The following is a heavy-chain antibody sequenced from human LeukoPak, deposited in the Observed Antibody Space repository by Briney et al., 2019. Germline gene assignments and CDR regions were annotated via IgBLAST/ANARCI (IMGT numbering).Heavy chain of an antibody. Sequence: GGSLRLSCAASGFTFSSYSMNRVRQAPGKGLEWVSYISSSSSSIFYADSVKGRFTISRDDAKNSLYLQLNSLRAEDTAVYYCAKVPTYYYDSSGYSGAFDIWGQGTMVTVSS. CDR1: GFTFSSYS. V-gene: IGHV3-48*01. CDR3: AKVPTYYYDSSGYSGAFDI. D-gene: IGHD3-22*01. CDR2: ISSSSSSI. J-gene: IGHJ3*02.